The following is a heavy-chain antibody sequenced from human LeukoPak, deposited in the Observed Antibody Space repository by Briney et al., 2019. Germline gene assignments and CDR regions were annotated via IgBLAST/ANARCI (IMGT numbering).Heavy chain of an antibody. J-gene: IGHJ4*02. CDR2: IDPSDSYT. CDR1: GYRFTSYW. CDR3: ARHVRPRYSIVWPSDY. Sequence: AESLKISCKGSGYRFTSYWISWVHQMPGKGLEWMGRIDPSDSYTNYSPSFQGHVTISADKSISTAYVQWSSLKASDSALYYCARHVRPRYSIVWPSDYWGQGTLVTVSS. D-gene: IGHD6-19*01. V-gene: IGHV5-10-1*01.